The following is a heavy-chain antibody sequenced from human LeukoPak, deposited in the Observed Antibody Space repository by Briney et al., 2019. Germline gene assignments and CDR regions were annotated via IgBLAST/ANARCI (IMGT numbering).Heavy chain of an antibody. V-gene: IGHV3-7*03. J-gene: IGHJ4*02. CDR3: AKVMWLSFDY. D-gene: IGHD5-12*01. Sequence: GGSLRLSCAASRFSFSDYWMSWVRQAPGKGLEWVANINQDGSEKYYVDSVKGRFTISRDNAKNSVYLQMNSLRAEDTAVYYCAKVMWLSFDYWGQGTLVTVSS. CDR2: INQDGSEK. CDR1: RFSFSDYW.